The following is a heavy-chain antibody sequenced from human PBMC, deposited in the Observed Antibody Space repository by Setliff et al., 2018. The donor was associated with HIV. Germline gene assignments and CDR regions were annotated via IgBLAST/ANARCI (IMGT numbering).Heavy chain of an antibody. J-gene: IGHJ5*01. V-gene: IGHV3-74*03. Sequence: GESLKISCAASGFTFSNSWMHWVRQAPGKGLVWVSRINTDGSSATYADSVKGRFTNSRDNAKNTLYLQMDSLRAEDTAVYYCARGGANPSWFDSWGQGTLVTVS. D-gene: IGHD3-16*01. CDR3: ARGGANPSWFDS. CDR1: GFTFSNSW. CDR2: INTDGSSA.